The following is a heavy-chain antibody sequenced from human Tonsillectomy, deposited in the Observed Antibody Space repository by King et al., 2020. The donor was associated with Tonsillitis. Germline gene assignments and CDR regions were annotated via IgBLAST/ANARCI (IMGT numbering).Heavy chain of an antibody. CDR3: ARFGEYLDY. Sequence: VQLVQSGAEVKKPGESLRISCKGSGYSFTNYWIHWVRQMPGKGREWWGRMDPGDSYTSYSPSFQGHVTISADKSITTAYLQWSSLRASDTAMYYCARFGEYLDYWGQGTLVTVSS. J-gene: IGHJ4*02. CDR2: MDPGDSYT. CDR1: GYSFTNYW. D-gene: IGHD3-16*01. V-gene: IGHV5-10-1*03.